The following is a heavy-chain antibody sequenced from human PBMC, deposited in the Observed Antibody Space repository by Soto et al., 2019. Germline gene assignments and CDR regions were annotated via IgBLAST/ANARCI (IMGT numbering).Heavy chain of an antibody. V-gene: IGHV3-33*01. J-gene: IGHJ3*02. CDR1: GFTFSSYG. CDR3: ARDLQRGSWFSHDDAFDI. Sequence: QVQLVESGGGVVQPGRSLRLSCAASGFTFSSYGMHWVRQTPGKGLEWVAGIWYDGSNKYYEDSGKGRFTISRDNFKNALYLKINSLRAENTTVYYCARDLQRGSWFSHDDAFDISVQGTMVTVS. D-gene: IGHD1-26*01. CDR2: IWYDGSNK.